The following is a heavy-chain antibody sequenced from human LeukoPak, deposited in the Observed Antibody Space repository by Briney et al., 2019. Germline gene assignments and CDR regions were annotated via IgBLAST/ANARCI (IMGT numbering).Heavy chain of an antibody. Sequence: GGSLRLSCAASGFTFSSCTMNWVRQAPGRGLDWVSSISSSSSYIYYGDSVKGRFTISRDNAKNSLYLQMSSLRAEDTAVYYCVSSGCSSNSYFPYWGQETLVTVSS. CDR2: ISSSSSYI. V-gene: IGHV3-21*01. D-gene: IGHD6-13*01. CDR3: VSSGCSSNSYFPY. CDR1: GFTFSSCT. J-gene: IGHJ4*02.